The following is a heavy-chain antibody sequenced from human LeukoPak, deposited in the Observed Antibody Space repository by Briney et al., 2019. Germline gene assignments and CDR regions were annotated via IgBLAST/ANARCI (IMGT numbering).Heavy chain of an antibody. D-gene: IGHD1-26*01. CDR2: ISYDRSNK. CDR3: AKVGAMWDDWFDP. J-gene: IGHJ5*02. V-gene: IGHV3-30*18. CDR1: GFTFSSYG. Sequence: SGGSLRLSCAASGFTFSSYGMHWVRQAPGKGLEWVAVISYDRSNKYYADSVKGRFTISRDNSKNTLYLQMNSLRAEDTAVYYCAKVGAMWDDWFDPWGQGTLVTVSS.